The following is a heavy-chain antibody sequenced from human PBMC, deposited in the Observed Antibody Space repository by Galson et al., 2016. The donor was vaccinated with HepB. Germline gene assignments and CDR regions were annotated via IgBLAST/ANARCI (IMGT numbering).Heavy chain of an antibody. J-gene: IGHJ4*02. D-gene: IGHD3-10*01. V-gene: IGHV3-7*01. Sequence: SLRLSCAASGFTFSSYSMNWVRQAPGKGLQWVANINEDGSVKYYVDSVRGRFTISRDNAETSVFLQLDSLTSDDTALYFCVRSFGRGALDYWGQGTLLTVSS. CDR2: INEDGSVK. CDR1: GFTFSSYS. CDR3: VRSFGRGALDY.